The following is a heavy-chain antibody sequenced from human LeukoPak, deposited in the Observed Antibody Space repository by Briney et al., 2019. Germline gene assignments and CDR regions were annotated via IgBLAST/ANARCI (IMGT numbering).Heavy chain of an antibody. D-gene: IGHD3-16*01. V-gene: IGHV4-59*01. J-gene: IGHJ5*02. CDR1: GGSISSYY. CDR3: ARVGPYGWFDP. Sequence: PSETLSLTCTVSGGSISSYYWSWIRQPPGKGLEWIGYIYYSGSTNYNPSLKSRVTISVDTSKNQFSLKLSSATAADTAVYYCARVGPYGWFDPWGQGTLVTVSS. CDR2: IYYSGST.